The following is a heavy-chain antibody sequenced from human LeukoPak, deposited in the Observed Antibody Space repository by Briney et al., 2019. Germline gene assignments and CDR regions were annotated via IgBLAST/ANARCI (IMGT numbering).Heavy chain of an antibody. V-gene: IGHV3-48*04. Sequence: GGSLRLSCAASGFTFSSYSMNWVRQAPGKGLEWVSYIISSSSTIYYAGSVKGRFTISRDNAKNSLYLQMNSLRAEDTAVYYCARAKGTAMIKGHWFDPWGQGTLVTVSS. CDR3: ARAKGTAMIKGHWFDP. CDR2: IISSSSTI. J-gene: IGHJ5*02. D-gene: IGHD5-18*01. CDR1: GFTFSSYS.